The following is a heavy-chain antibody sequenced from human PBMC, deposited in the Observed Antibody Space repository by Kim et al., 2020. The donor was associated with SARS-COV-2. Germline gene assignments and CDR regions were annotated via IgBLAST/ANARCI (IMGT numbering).Heavy chain of an antibody. CDR1: GGSISSYY. D-gene: IGHD2-15*01. Sequence: SETLSLTCTVSGGSISSYYWSWIRQPPGKGLEWIGYIYYSGSTNYNPSLKSRVTISVDTSKNQFSLKLSSVTAADTAVYYCAGVEEVVAATLPPALYYWGQGTLVTVSS. J-gene: IGHJ4*02. V-gene: IGHV4-59*01. CDR3: AGVEEVVAATLPPALYY. CDR2: IYYSGST.